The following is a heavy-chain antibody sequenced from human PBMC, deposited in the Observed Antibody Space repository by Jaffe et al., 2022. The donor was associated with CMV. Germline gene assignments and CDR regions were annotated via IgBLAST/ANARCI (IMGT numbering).Heavy chain of an antibody. CDR1: GFTFSSYG. J-gene: IGHJ4*02. CDR3: ARDGGSYGDDYFDY. V-gene: IGHV3-33*08. D-gene: IGHD1-26*01. Sequence: QVQLVESGGGVVQPGRSLRLSCAASGFTFSSYGMHWVRQAPGKGLEWVAVIWYDGSNKYYADSVKGRFTISRDNSKNTLYLQMNSLRAEDTAVYYCARDGGSYGDDYFDYWGQGTLVTVSS. CDR2: IWYDGSNK.